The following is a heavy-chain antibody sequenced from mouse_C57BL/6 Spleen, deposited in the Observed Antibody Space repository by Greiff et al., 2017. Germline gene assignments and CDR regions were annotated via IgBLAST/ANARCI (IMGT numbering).Heavy chain of an antibody. Sequence: QVQLQQPGAELVRPGSSVKLSCKASGYTFTSYWMHWVKQRPIQGLEWIGNIDPSDSETHYNQKFKDKATLTVDKSSSTAYMQLSSLTSEDSAVYYCARPSYYYGSSDFDYWGQGTTLTVSS. CDR1: GYTFTSYW. D-gene: IGHD1-1*01. J-gene: IGHJ2*01. CDR3: ARPSYYYGSSDFDY. CDR2: IDPSDSET. V-gene: IGHV1-52*01.